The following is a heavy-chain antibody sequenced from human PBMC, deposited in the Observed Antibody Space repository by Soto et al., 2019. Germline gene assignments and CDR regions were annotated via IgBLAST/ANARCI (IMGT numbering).Heavy chain of an antibody. V-gene: IGHV1-69*01. J-gene: IGHJ4*02. CDR3: ARDAVPYDSRGYYPRGDY. CDR1: GGTFSSYA. D-gene: IGHD3-22*01. CDR2: IIPIFGTA. Sequence: QVQLVQSGAEVKKPGSSVKVSCKASGGTFSSYAISWVRQAPGQGLEWMGGIIPIFGTANYAQKFQGRVTITADESTSTAYMELSSLRSEETAVYYCARDAVPYDSRGYYPRGDYWGQRTLVTVSS.